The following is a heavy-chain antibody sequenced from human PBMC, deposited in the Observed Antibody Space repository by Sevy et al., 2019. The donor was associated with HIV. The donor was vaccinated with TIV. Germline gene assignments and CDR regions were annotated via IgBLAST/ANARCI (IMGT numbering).Heavy chain of an antibody. CDR2: INSDDTT. Sequence: GGSLRLSCAASGFTVNSNYMTWVRQAPGKGLEGVSVINSDDTTYHADSVKDRFTISGDNFKNTLYLHMSSLRAEDTAVYYCARGKSGYGYALNYWGQGTLVTVSS. CDR3: ARGKSGYGYALNY. CDR1: GFTVNSNY. D-gene: IGHD5-18*01. V-gene: IGHV3-66*01. J-gene: IGHJ4*02.